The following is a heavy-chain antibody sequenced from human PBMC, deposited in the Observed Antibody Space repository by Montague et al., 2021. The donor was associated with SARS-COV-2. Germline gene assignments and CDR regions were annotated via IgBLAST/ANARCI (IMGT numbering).Heavy chain of an antibody. Sequence: PALVKPTQTLTLTCTFSGFSLSTSGVGVGWIRQPPGKALEWLALIYWDDDKRYSPSLKSRLTITKDTSKNQVVLTMTNMDPVDTAAYYCAHRRPLWGYLDYWGQGTLVTVSS. CDR2: IYWDDDK. V-gene: IGHV2-5*02. CDR3: AHRRPLWGYLDY. D-gene: IGHD7-27*01. J-gene: IGHJ4*02. CDR1: GFSLSTSGVG.